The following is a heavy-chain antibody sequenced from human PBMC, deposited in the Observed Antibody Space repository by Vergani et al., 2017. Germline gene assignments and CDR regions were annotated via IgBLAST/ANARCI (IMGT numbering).Heavy chain of an antibody. J-gene: IGHJ4*02. Sequence: EVQLLESGGGLVQPGGSLRLSCAASGFTFSSYAMSWVRQAPGKGLEGVSAISGSGGSTYYADSVKCRFTISRDNSKNTLYLQMNSLRAEDTAVYYCAKGDYGDYGGFDYWGQGTLVTVSS. CDR1: GFTFSSYA. CDR2: ISGSGGST. V-gene: IGHV3-23*01. CDR3: AKGDYGDYGGFDY. D-gene: IGHD4-17*01.